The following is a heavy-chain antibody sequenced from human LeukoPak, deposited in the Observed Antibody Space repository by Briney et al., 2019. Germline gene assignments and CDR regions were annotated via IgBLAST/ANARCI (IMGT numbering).Heavy chain of an antibody. V-gene: IGHV4-31*03. CDR1: SGSISSGTSY. D-gene: IGHD3-10*01. Sequence: PSETLSLTCSVSSGSISSGTSYWSWIRQHPGKGLEWIGYIYHTGNTYYSPSLKSRTTISVDTSKNQFSLNLRSVTAADTAVYFCARWGEDVKDSFDIWGQGTVVTVSS. CDR3: ARWGEDVKDSFDI. CDR2: IYHTGNT. J-gene: IGHJ3*02.